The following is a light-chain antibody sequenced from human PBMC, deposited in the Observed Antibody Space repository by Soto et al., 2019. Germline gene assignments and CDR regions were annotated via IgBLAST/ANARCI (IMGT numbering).Light chain of an antibody. CDR2: DAF. Sequence: EIVLTESPATLPLSPGERASHSCMASQSVGSYLAWYQQKPGRAPRLLSYDAFNRAAGIPARFSGSGSGTDFTLTISSLEPEDFAVYYCQQRSNWPRTFGQGTKVDIK. J-gene: IGKJ1*01. V-gene: IGKV3-11*01. CDR3: QQRSNWPRT. CDR1: QSVGSY.